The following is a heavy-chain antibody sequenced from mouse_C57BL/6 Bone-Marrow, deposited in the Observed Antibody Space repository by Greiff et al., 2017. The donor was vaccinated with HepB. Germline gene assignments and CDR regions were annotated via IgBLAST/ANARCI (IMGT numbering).Heavy chain of an antibody. CDR3: ARGEWAYYFDY. D-gene: IGHD1-3*01. CDR1: GFTFSSYA. V-gene: IGHV5-4*01. CDR2: ISDGGSYT. J-gene: IGHJ2*01. Sequence: DVHLVESGGGLVKPGGSLKLSCAASGFTFSSYAMSWVRQTPEKRLEWVATISDGGSYTYYPDNVKGRFTISRDNAKNNLYLQMSHLKSEDTAMYYCARGEWAYYFDYWGQGTTLTVSS.